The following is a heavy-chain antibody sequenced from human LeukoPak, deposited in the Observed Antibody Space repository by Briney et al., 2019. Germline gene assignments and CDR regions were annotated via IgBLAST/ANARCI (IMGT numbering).Heavy chain of an antibody. CDR3: AKYSGSYYYPPNWDS. V-gene: IGHV4-61*01. J-gene: IGHJ4*02. D-gene: IGHD1-26*01. Sequence: SETLSLTCTVSGGSVSSGSYYWSWIRQPPGKGLEWIGYIYYSGSTNYNPSLKSRVTISVDTSKNQFSLKLSSVTAADTAVYFCAKYSGSYYYPPNWDSWGQGTLVTVSS. CDR1: GGSVSSGSYY. CDR2: IYYSGST.